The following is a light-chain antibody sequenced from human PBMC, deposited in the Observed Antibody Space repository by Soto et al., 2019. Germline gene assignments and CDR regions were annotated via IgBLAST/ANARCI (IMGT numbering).Light chain of an antibody. J-gene: IGKJ5*01. V-gene: IGKV3-11*01. Sequence: EIVLTQSPATLSLSPGERATLSCRASQSVSSYLAWYQQKPGQAPRLLIYDASNRATGIPARFSVSGSGTDFNLTISGLEPEDFAVYYCQQRSDWPITFGQGTRLQIK. CDR2: DAS. CDR3: QQRSDWPIT. CDR1: QSVSSY.